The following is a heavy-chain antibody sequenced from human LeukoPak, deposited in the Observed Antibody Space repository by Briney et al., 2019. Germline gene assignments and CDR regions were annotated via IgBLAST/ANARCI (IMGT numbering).Heavy chain of an antibody. CDR2: MSYDGNDK. Sequence: GGSLRLSCAASGFTFSSYDIHWVRQAPGKGLEWVAGMSYDGNDKYYADSVKGRFTISRDNSKNTLYLQMNSLRAEDTAVYYCAKVGGFGLYYYYGMDVWGQGTTVTVSS. D-gene: IGHD3/OR15-3a*01. J-gene: IGHJ6*02. CDR1: GFTFSSYD. V-gene: IGHV3-30*18. CDR3: AKVGGFGLYYYYGMDV.